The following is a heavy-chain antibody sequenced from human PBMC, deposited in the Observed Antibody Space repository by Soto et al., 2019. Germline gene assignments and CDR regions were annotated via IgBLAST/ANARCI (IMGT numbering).Heavy chain of an antibody. V-gene: IGHV3-15*01. CDR1: GFIFSNAW. J-gene: IGHJ4*02. Sequence: EVQLVESGGGFVKPGGSLRLSCAASGFIFSNAWMTWVRQAPGKGLEWVGRVKSKTDGWTTDYAAPVKGRFTISRDDSKHTMYLQMNSLTTEDTALYYCTTLGSHWGQGTLVTVSS. CDR3: TTLGSH. CDR2: VKSKTDGWTT. D-gene: IGHD2-15*01.